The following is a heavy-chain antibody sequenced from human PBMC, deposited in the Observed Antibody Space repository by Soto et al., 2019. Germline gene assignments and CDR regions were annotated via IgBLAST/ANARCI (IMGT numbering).Heavy chain of an antibody. D-gene: IGHD2-2*01. CDR1: GGSISSSSYY. CDR2: IYYSGST. Sequence: KPSETLSLTCTVSGGSISSSSYYWGWIRQPPGKGLEWIGSIYYSGSTYYNPSLKSRVTISVDTSKNQFSLKLSSVTAADTAVYYCARGSWVVPAARAICNWFDPWGQGTLVTVSS. V-gene: IGHV4-39*01. J-gene: IGHJ5*02. CDR3: ARGSWVVPAARAICNWFDP.